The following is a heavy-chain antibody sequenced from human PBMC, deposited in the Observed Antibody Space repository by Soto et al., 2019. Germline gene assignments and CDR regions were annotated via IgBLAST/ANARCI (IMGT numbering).Heavy chain of an antibody. CDR2: IYYSERTSYNSGST. CDR1: GDSMTSGSYY. V-gene: IGHV4-39*01. J-gene: IGHJ5*02. Sequence: SETLSLTCTASGDSMTSGSYYWGWMRQPPGKGLEWIGSIYYSERTSYNSGSTYYSPSLKSRVTISGDTSKSQFSLKLSSVTAADTAVYYCARHTRNQFDPWGQGTLVTVSS. CDR3: ARHTRNQFDP.